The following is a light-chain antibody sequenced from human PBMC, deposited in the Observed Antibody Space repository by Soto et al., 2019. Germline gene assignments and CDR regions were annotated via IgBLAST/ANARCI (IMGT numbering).Light chain of an antibody. J-gene: IGKJ1*01. CDR1: QTVGSY. Sequence: EIGFTQSPSTLSLSPGERATLSCRASQTVGSYLAWFRQTPGQTPRLLIYDTSIRATGVPARFSGSGSGTDFTLTISSLEAEDFAIYYCQQRSDWPPTFGQGTKLDIK. CDR2: DTS. V-gene: IGKV3-11*01. CDR3: QQRSDWPPT.